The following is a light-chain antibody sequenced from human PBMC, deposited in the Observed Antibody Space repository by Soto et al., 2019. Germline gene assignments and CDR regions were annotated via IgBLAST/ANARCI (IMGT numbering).Light chain of an antibody. Sequence: TVLTQSPVTLSLSPGERATLSCRASQSVDGNVAWYQQKPGQAPKLLISGASSRAPGIPDRFSGSGSGADFTLSISLLEREDFALYYCQHYSAAPITFGQRTRLDI. J-gene: IGKJ5*01. V-gene: IGKV3-20*01. CDR3: QHYSAAPIT. CDR2: GAS. CDR1: QSVDGN.